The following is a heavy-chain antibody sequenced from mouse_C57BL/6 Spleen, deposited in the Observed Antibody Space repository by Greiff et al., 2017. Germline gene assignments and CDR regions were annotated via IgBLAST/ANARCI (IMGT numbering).Heavy chain of an antibody. CDR3: ARETTVASYWYFDV. J-gene: IGHJ1*03. D-gene: IGHD1-1*01. CDR1: GYTFTSYG. Sequence: VKLVESGAELARPGASVKLSCKASGYTFTSYGISWVKQRTGQGLEWIGEIYPRSGNTYYNEKFKGKATLTADKSSSTAYMELRSLTSEDSAVYFCARETTVASYWYFDVWGTGTTVTVSS. V-gene: IGHV1-81*01. CDR2: IYPRSGNT.